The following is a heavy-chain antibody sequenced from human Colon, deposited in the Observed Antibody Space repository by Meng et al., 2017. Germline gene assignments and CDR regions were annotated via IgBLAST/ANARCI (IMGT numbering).Heavy chain of an antibody. CDR1: SGSISSSNW. V-gene: IGHV4-4*02. D-gene: IGHD3-9*01. CDR3: VRQGMTSYSWGY. CDR2: ISQSGTT. J-gene: IGHJ4*02. Sequence: QVQLPESGPGLVQPSGTLSLTCAVSSGSISSSNWWSWVRQPPGKGLEWIGEISQSGTTYYNPSLKSRVTITGDWSKNQFSLNLNSVTAADTALYYCVRQGMTSYSWGYWGQGTLVTVSS.